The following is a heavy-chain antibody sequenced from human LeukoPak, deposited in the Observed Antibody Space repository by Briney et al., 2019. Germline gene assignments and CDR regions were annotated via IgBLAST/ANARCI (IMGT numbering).Heavy chain of an antibody. V-gene: IGHV1-69*13. CDR3: ASGPKEYQLLTPFDY. CDR2: IIPIFGTA. J-gene: IGHJ4*02. Sequence: ASVKVSCKASGYTFTGYYMHWVRQAPGQGLEWMGGIIPIFGTANYAQKFQGRVTITADESTSTAYMELSSLRSEDTAVYYCASGPKEYQLLTPFDYWGQGTLVTVSS. D-gene: IGHD2-2*01. CDR1: GYTFTGYY.